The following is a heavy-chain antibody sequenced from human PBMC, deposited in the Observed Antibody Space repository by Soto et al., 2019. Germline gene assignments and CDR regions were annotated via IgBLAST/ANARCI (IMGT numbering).Heavy chain of an antibody. D-gene: IGHD6-13*01. V-gene: IGHV1-2*04. CDR2: INPNSGGT. Sequence: ASVKVSCKASGYTFTGYYMHWVRQAPGQGLEWMGWINPNSGGTNYAQKFQGWVTMTRDTPISTAYMELSRLRSDDTAVYYCARGPPYSSRLYGDAFDIWGQGTMVTVSS. CDR1: GYTFTGYY. J-gene: IGHJ3*02. CDR3: ARGPPYSSRLYGDAFDI.